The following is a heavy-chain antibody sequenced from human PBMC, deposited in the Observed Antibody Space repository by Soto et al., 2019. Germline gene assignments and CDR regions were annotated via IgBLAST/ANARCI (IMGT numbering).Heavy chain of an antibody. D-gene: IGHD4-17*01. CDR1: GYTFSSYY. CDR2: INPSGGYT. J-gene: IGHJ4*02. V-gene: IGHV1-46*01. CDR3: ATWVDYGDFEGFDF. Sequence: ASVKVSCKASGYTFSSYYMNWVRQAPGQGLEWLGIINPSGGYTTYAQRFLGRVTMTWDTSITTAYLDLTRLTTNDTATYFCATWVDYGDFEGFDFWGQGTLVTVSS.